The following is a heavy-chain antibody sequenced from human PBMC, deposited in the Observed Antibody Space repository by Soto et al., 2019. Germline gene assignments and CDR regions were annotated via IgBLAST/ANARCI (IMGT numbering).Heavy chain of an antibody. Sequence: EVQLVESGGGLVRPGGSLTLSCAASGFTFTSHWMHWVRQAPGKGLMWVARIDTEGGKIDYADSVEGRFTISRDNVKKILYLQMSSLRADDTAVYYCARNNWGIDYWGQGVLVTVSS. CDR1: GFTFTSHW. J-gene: IGHJ4*02. D-gene: IGHD7-27*01. V-gene: IGHV3-74*01. CDR3: ARNNWGIDY. CDR2: IDTEGGKI.